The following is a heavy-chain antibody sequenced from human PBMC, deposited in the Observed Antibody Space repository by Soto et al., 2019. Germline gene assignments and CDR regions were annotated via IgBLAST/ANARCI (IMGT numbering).Heavy chain of an antibody. CDR1: GYTFTSYG. D-gene: IGHD3-22*01. CDR3: ARDIGYYDSSCYYTPAY. V-gene: IGHV1-18*01. Sequence: ASVKVSCKASGYTFTSYGISWVRQAPGQGLEWMGWISAYNGNTNYAQKLQGRVTMTKDTSTSTAYIELRSLRSDDTAVYYCARDIGYYDSSCYYTPAYWGQGTLVTVSS. CDR2: ISAYNGNT. J-gene: IGHJ4*02.